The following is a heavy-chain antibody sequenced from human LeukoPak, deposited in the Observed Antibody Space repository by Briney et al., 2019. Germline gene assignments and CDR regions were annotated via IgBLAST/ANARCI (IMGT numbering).Heavy chain of an antibody. CDR3: TRDPLHYFGSGSFYYFDF. CDR1: GFTVSSNS. J-gene: IGHJ4*02. V-gene: IGHV3-49*04. Sequence: GGSLRLSCAASGFTVSSNSMSWVRQAPGKGLEWVGFIRSKAYGGTTEYAASVKGRFIISRDDSKSIAYLQMNSLKTEDTAVYYCTRDPLHYFGSGSFYYFDFWGQGTLVTVSS. D-gene: IGHD3-10*01. CDR2: IRSKAYGGTT.